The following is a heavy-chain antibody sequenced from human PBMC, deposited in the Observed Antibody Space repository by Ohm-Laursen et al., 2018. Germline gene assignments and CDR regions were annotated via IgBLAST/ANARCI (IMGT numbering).Heavy chain of an antibody. CDR1: GFTFSYYA. J-gene: IGHJ4*02. V-gene: IGHV3-64*01. D-gene: IGHD3-22*01. CDR3: ARIAGSGYYDY. Sequence: GSLRLSCTASGFTFSYYAMHWVRQAPGQGLEYVSAITSNGHSTYYANSVKGRFTISRDNSKNTLYLQMGSLRPEDMAVYYCARIAGSGYYDYWGQGTLVTVSS. CDR2: ITSNGHST.